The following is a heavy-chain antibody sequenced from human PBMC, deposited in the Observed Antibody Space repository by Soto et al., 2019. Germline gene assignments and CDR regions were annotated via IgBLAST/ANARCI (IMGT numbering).Heavy chain of an antibody. CDR2: INPSGGST. V-gene: IGHV1-46*01. CDR1: GYTFTSYY. D-gene: IGHD5-18*01. J-gene: IGHJ3*02. Sequence: ASVKVSCKASGYTFTSYYMHWVRQAPGQGLEWMGIINPSGGSTSYAQKFQGRVTMTRDTSTSTVYMELSSLRSEDTAVYYCARSRKKIRGYSYGHGGLDAFDSWGQGPLATVPS. CDR3: ARSRKKIRGYSYGHGGLDAFDS.